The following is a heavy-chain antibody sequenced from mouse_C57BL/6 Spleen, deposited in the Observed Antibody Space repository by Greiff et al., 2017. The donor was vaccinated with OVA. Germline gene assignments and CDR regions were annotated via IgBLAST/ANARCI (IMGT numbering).Heavy chain of an antibody. CDR2: ISSGGSYT. CDR3: ASLLYYDYDRNFDY. J-gene: IGHJ2*01. D-gene: IGHD2-4*01. V-gene: IGHV5-6*01. CDR1: GFTFSSYG. Sequence: EVHLVESGGDLVKPGGSLKLSCAASGFTFSSYGMSWVRQTPDKRLEWVATISSGGSYTYYPDSVKGRFTISRDNAKNTLYLQMSSLKSEDTAMYYCASLLYYDYDRNFDYWGQGTTLTVSS.